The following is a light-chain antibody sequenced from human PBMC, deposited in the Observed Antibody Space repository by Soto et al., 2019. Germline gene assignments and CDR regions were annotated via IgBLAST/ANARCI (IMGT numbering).Light chain of an antibody. V-gene: IGKV3-20*01. CDR1: QTVNSDY. CDR3: QQYDQSPRT. Sequence: EIVLTQSPGTLSLSPGGRATLSCRASQTVNSDYLAWYQQSPGQSPRVLLYGASNRASGIPDRFSGSGSGTDFTLTISRLEPEDFAVYYCQQYDQSPRTFGQGTKVEVK. J-gene: IGKJ1*01. CDR2: GAS.